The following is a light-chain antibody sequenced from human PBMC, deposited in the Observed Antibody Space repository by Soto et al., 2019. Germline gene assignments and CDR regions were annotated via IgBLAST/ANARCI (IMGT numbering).Light chain of an antibody. CDR3: QSYDSSLNVVV. CDR2: GNN. V-gene: IGLV1-40*01. Sequence: QSALTQTPSVSGAPGQRVTISCTGSSSDIGAGYDVHWYQQLPGTAPKLLIHGNNNRPSGVPDRFSGSKSGTSASLAITGLQAEDEAYYYCQSYDSSLNVVVFGGGTKVTVL. CDR1: SSDIGAGYD. J-gene: IGLJ2*01.